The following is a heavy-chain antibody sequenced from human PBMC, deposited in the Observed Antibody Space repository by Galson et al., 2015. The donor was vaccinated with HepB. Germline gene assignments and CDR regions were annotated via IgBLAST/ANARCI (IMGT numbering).Heavy chain of an antibody. D-gene: IGHD5/OR15-5a*01. Sequence: SLRLSCAASGFTFGNYWMFWVRQAPGKGLVWVSHINSDGRATIYADSVKGRFTISRDNTKNTLYLQMNSLRVEDTAVYYCARGGVSAGFDIWGQGTMVTVSS. CDR1: GFTFGNYW. CDR2: INSDGRAT. CDR3: ARGGVSAGFDI. V-gene: IGHV3-74*01. J-gene: IGHJ3*02.